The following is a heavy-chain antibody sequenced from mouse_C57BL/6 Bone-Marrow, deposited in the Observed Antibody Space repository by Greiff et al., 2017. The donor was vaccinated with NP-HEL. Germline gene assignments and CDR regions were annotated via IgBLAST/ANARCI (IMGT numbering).Heavy chain of an antibody. CDR3: ARHAGDYDVGYFDV. CDR1: EYEFPSHD. Sequence: EEMLVESGGGLVQPGESLKLSCESNEYEFPSHDMSWVRKTPEKRLELVAAINSDGGSTYYPDTMERRFIISRDNTKKTLYLQMSSLRSEDTALYYCARHAGDYDVGYFDVWGTGTTVTVSS. V-gene: IGHV5-2*03. CDR2: INSDGGST. J-gene: IGHJ1*03. D-gene: IGHD2-4*01.